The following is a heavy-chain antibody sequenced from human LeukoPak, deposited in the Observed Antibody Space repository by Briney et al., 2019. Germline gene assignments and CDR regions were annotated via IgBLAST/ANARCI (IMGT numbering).Heavy chain of an antibody. V-gene: IGHV1-8*03. CDR1: GYTFTTLD. Sequence: ASVKVSCKASGYTFTTLDINWVRQATGQGLEWMGWINPNSGNTGSAQRFQGRVTITRDTSISTAYMELSGLTSEDTAVYYCARVDGSADYWGQGTLVTVSS. CDR3: ARVDGSADY. J-gene: IGHJ4*02. CDR2: INPNSGNT. D-gene: IGHD2-15*01.